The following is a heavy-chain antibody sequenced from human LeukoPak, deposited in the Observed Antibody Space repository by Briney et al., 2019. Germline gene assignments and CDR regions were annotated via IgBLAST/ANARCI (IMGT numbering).Heavy chain of an antibody. J-gene: IGHJ4*02. D-gene: IGHD3-22*01. CDR1: GYTFTSYY. Sequence: ASVKVSCKASGYTFTSYYMHWVRQAPGQGLEWMGWINPNSGGTNYAQKFQGRVTMTRDTSISTAYMELSRLRSDDTAVYYCARDYYDSSGYYYGGVDYWGQGTLVTVSS. CDR2: INPNSGGT. V-gene: IGHV1-2*02. CDR3: ARDYYDSSGYYYGGVDY.